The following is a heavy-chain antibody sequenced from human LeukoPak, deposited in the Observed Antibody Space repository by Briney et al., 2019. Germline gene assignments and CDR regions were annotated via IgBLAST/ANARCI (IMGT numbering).Heavy chain of an antibody. CDR2: IGTAGDT. CDR3: ARARYSSSWYSDFDY. D-gene: IGHD6-13*01. V-gene: IGHV3-13*04. J-gene: IGHJ4*02. CDR1: GFTFSSYD. Sequence: PGGSLRLSCAASGFTFSSYDMHWVRQATGKGLEWVSAIGTAGDTYYPGSVRGRLTISRENAKNSLYLQMNSLRAGDTAVYYCARARYSSSWYSDFDYWGQGTLVTVSS.